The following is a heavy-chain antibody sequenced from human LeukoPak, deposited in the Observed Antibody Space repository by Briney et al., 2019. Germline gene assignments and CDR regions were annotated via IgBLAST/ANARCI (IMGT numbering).Heavy chain of an antibody. V-gene: IGHV3-30*04. CDR3: AKIGANVGF. J-gene: IGHJ4*02. CDR1: GFTFSSYV. Sequence: PGRSLRLSCAASGFTFSSYVMHWVRQAPGKGLEWVAIISYDGSNEYYADSVKGRFTISRDNSKNTLYLQMNSLRAEDTAVYYCAKIGANVGFWGQGTLVTVSS. CDR2: ISYDGSNE. D-gene: IGHD4/OR15-4a*01.